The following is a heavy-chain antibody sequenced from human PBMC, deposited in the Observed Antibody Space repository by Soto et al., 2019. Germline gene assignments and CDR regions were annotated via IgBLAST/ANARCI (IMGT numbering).Heavy chain of an antibody. CDR2: TYYRSKWYN. J-gene: IGHJ6*02. V-gene: IGHV6-1*01. CDR3: AREPRPARQLSGVVPMDV. D-gene: IGHD3-3*01. Sequence: SQTLSLTCAISGDSVSSNSAAWNWIRQSPSRGLEWLGRTYYRSKWYNDYAVAVKSRITINPDTSKNQFSLQLNSVTPEDTAVYYCAREPRPARQLSGVVPMDVWGQGTTVTVSS. CDR1: GDSVSSNSAA.